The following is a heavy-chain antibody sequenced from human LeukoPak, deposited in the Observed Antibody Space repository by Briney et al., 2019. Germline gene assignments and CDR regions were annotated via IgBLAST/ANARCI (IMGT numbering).Heavy chain of an antibody. Sequence: GGSLRLSYAASGFTFSSAWMSWVRQAPGKGLEWVGRIKSKTDGGTTDYAAPVKGRFTISRDDSKNTLYLQMNSLKTEDTAVYYCTTEVIVVVTATDDYWGQGTLVTVSS. V-gene: IGHV3-15*01. CDR2: IKSKTDGGTT. J-gene: IGHJ4*02. CDR3: TTEVIVVVTATDDY. CDR1: GFTFSSAW. D-gene: IGHD2-21*02.